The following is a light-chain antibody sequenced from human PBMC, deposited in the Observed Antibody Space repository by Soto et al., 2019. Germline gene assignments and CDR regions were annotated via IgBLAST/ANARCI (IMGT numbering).Light chain of an antibody. Sequence: EIVMTQSPATLSVSQGERATLSCRASQSVSSNLAWFQQQPGQAPRLLLYAVSTRDTGVPGRFSGSGSGTEFTLTISSLQSVDCAVYYCQQHNHWPSFGQGTKLEIK. CDR3: QQHNHWPS. J-gene: IGKJ2*01. V-gene: IGKV3-15*01. CDR2: AVS. CDR1: QSVSSN.